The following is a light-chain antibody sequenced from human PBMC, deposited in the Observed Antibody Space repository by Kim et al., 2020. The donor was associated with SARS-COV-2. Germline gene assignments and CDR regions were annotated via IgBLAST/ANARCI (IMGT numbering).Light chain of an antibody. Sequence: SSELTQDPAVSVALGQTVRITCQGDSLRSYYASWYKQKPGQAPVLVIYGKNNRPSGIPDRLSGSSSGNTASLTITGAQAEDEADYYCNSRDSSGYHYVFGTGTKVTVL. J-gene: IGLJ1*01. CDR3: NSRDSSGYHYV. CDR1: SLRSYY. CDR2: GKN. V-gene: IGLV3-19*01.